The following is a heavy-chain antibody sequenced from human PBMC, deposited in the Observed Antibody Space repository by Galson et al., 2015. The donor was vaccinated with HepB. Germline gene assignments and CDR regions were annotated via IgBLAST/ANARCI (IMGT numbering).Heavy chain of an antibody. J-gene: IGHJ4*02. D-gene: IGHD3-10*01. Sequence: SLRLSCAASEFIFDNYAMNWVRQAPGKGLEWVSAISGGGDTAYYTDSVKGRFTISRDNSKNTLYLQMNNLRAEDTAVYYCVRDHNYSGSGPRWGQGTLVTVSS. CDR1: EFIFDNYA. V-gene: IGHV3-23*01. CDR3: VRDHNYSGSGPR. CDR2: ISGGGDTA.